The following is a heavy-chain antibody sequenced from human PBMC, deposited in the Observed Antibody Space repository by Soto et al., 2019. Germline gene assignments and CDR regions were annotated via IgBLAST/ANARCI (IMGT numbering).Heavy chain of an antibody. V-gene: IGHV3-64D*08. CDR2: FNSNGGST. J-gene: IGHJ6*02. CDR3: VKADPYSGEFVLRFLEWSQQYGMDV. CDR1: FPLQYHS. D-gene: IGHD3-3*01. Sequence: GGFPGPLRLASWFPLQYHSIDLVRPAPGEGPEYVFTFNSNGGSTYYADSVKGRFTISRDNSKNTLYLQMSSLRAEDTAVYYCVKADPYSGEFVLRFLEWSQQYGMDVWGQGTTVTVSS.